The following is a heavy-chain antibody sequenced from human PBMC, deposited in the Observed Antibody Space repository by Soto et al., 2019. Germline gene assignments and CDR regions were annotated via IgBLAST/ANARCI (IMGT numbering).Heavy chain of an antibody. CDR1: GGTFNTDT. J-gene: IGHJ3*01. CDR2: VIPISGIA. Sequence: QVQLVQSGAEVKRPGSSVKVSCKASGGTFNTDTISWVRQAHGQGPEWMGRVIPISGIANYAEKFQGRLTITADRSTGTAYMELSNLRTEDTAVYYCARDFDIAVTSTAFDVWGQGTVVTVSS. CDR3: ARDFDIAVTSTAFDV. V-gene: IGHV1-69*08. D-gene: IGHD6-19*01.